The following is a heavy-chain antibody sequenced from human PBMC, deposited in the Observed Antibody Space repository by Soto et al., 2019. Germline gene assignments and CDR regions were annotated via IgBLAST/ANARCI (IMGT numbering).Heavy chain of an antibody. CDR1: GGSISSGDYY. CDR3: ARAGVSYGGNGEFDY. J-gene: IGHJ4*02. V-gene: IGHV4-30-4*01. CDR2: IYYSGST. Sequence: TLSLTCTVSGGSISSGDYYWSWIRQPPGKGLEWIGYIYYSGSTYYNPSLKSRVTISVDTSKNQFSLKLSSVTAADTAVYYCARAGVSYGGNGEFDYWGQGTLVTVSS. D-gene: IGHD4-17*01.